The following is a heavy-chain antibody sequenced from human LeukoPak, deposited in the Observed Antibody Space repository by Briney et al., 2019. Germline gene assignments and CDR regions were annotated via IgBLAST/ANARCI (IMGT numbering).Heavy chain of an antibody. CDR1: GFTFSSYA. Sequence: PGGSLRLSCAASGFTFSSYAMSWVRQAPGKGLEWVSYIRSSSSHMFYADSVKGRFTISRDTAKNSLYLQMNSLRDEDTAVYYCARGSMIVPEQPNDAFDMWGQGTMVTVSS. J-gene: IGHJ3*02. V-gene: IGHV3-48*02. D-gene: IGHD3-22*01. CDR3: ARGSMIVPEQPNDAFDM. CDR2: IRSSSSHM.